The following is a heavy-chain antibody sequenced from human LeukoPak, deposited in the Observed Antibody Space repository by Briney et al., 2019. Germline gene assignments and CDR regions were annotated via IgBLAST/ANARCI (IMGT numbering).Heavy chain of an antibody. Sequence: ASVTVSCKASGYTFTGYYMHWVRQAPGQGLEWMGWINPNSGGTNCAQKFQGRVTMTRDTSISTAYMELSRLRSDDTAVYYCARVVPAANKNYYGMDVWGQGTTVTVSS. V-gene: IGHV1-2*02. CDR2: INPNSGGT. CDR1: GYTFTGYY. D-gene: IGHD2-2*01. CDR3: ARVVPAANKNYYGMDV. J-gene: IGHJ6*02.